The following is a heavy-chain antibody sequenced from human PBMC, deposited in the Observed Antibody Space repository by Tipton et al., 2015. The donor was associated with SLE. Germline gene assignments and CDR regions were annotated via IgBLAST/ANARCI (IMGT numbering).Heavy chain of an antibody. CDR1: GFTFTPYA. J-gene: IGHJ5*02. Sequence: QVQLVQSGPEVKKPGASMKVSCKASGFTFTPYALHWVRQAPGQRLEWMGWIDAGRGNTKYSQKFQGRLSITRDTSASTVYMELSSLRSEDTAVYYCARDNCSVTSCYDPWGQGTLVTVSS. V-gene: IGHV1-3*01. D-gene: IGHD2-2*01. CDR2: IDAGRGNT. CDR3: ARDNCSVTSCYDP.